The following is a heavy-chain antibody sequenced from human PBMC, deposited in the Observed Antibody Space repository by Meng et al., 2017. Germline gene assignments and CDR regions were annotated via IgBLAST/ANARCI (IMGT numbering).Heavy chain of an antibody. CDR3: ARSDWFDP. V-gene: IGHV3-74*01. CDR2: IKPDGTMT. Sequence: EVQLVEPGGCLVKAGGSLRLSWTASGFTFRNYWMHWVRQAPGKGLVWVSRIKPDGTMTVYADSVKGRFTISRDNAKNTLYLQMNSLRSDDTAVYYCARSDWFDPWGQGTLVTVSS. J-gene: IGHJ5*02. CDR1: GFTFRNYW.